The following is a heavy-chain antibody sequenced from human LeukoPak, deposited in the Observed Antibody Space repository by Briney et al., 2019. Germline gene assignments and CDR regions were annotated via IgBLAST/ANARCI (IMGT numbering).Heavy chain of an antibody. V-gene: IGHV3-23*01. CDR3: AKKRDSSGWYDWFDP. J-gene: IGHJ5*02. D-gene: IGHD6-19*01. CDR2: ISGSGGST. CDR1: GFTFSSYG. Sequence: GGSLRLSCAASGFTFSSYGMHWVRQAPGKGLEWVSAISGSGGSTYYADSVKGRFTISRDNSKNTLYLQMNSLGAEDTAVYYCAKKRDSSGWYDWFDPWGQGTLVTVSS.